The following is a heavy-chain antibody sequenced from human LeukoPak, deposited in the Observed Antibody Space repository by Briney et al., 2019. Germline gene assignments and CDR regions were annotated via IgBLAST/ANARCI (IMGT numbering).Heavy chain of an antibody. CDR2: ISSSSSTI. J-gene: IGHJ4*02. V-gene: IGHV3-48*01. CDR3: ASDYYGSGSYRGRFDY. D-gene: IGHD3-10*01. Sequence: GGSLRLSCAASGFTFSSYSMNWVRQAPGKGLEWVSYISSSSSTIYYADSVKGRFTISRDNAKNSLYLQMNSLRAEDTAVYYCASDYYGSGSYRGRFDYWGQGTLVTVSS. CDR1: GFTFSSYS.